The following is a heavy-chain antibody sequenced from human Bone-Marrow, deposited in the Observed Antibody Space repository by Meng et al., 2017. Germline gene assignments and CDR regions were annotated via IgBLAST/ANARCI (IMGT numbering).Heavy chain of an antibody. D-gene: IGHD7-27*01. CDR3: ARGHWGLDY. CDR1: GFTFSDHY. V-gene: IGHV3-11*01. CDR2: ISTGATTV. J-gene: IGHJ4*02. Sequence: LSLTCATSGFTFSDHYMTWIRRAPGKGLEWVAYISTGATTVSYRNSLKGRFTVSRDDSTSPLYLQMNSLRDDDTAVYFCARGHWGLDYWGQGTLVTVSS.